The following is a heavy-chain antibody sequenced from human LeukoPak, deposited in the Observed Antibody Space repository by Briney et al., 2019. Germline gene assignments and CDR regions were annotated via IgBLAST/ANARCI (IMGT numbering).Heavy chain of an antibody. V-gene: IGHV4-30-2*01. CDR2: IYHSGST. CDR3: ARGWYYYDSSGAFDI. J-gene: IGHJ3*02. D-gene: IGHD3-22*01. Sequence: SQTLSLTCAVSGGSTSSGGYSWSWIRQPPGKGLEWIGYIYHSGSTYYNPSLKSRVTISVDRSKNQFSLKLSSVTAADTAVYYCARGWYYYDSSGAFDIWGQGTMVTVSS. CDR1: GGSTSSGGYS.